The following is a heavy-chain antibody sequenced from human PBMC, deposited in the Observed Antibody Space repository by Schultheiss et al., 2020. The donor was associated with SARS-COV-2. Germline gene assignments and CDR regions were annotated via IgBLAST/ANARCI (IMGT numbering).Heavy chain of an antibody. Sequence: ASVKVSCKASGYTFTSYGISWVRQAPGQGLEWMGWISAYNGNTNYAQKLQGRVTMTTDTSTSTAYMELRSLRSEDSAVYYCARGGGYGGYYYYGMDFWGQGTTVTVSS. V-gene: IGHV1-18*01. D-gene: IGHD1-26*01. CDR1: GYTFTSYG. J-gene: IGHJ6*02. CDR3: ARGGGYGGYYYYGMDF. CDR2: ISAYNGNT.